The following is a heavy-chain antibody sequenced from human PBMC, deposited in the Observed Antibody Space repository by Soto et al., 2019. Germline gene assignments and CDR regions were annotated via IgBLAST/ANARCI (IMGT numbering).Heavy chain of an antibody. CDR3: ARHGSH. J-gene: IGHJ4*02. V-gene: IGHV4-39*01. CDR1: GVSISDTSYY. CDR2: IYFSGTT. Sequence: SETLSLTCNASGVSISDTSYYWGWIRQPPGKGLEWIGTIYFSGTTFYNPSLKSRLTISVDTSKNQFSLRLSSVTAADTAVYYCARHGSHWGQGTLVTVSS.